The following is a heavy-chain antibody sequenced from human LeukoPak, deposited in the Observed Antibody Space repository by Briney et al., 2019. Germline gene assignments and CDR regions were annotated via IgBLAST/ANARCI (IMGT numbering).Heavy chain of an antibody. D-gene: IGHD5-18*01. V-gene: IGHV1-8*01. CDR2: MNPNSGNT. Sequence: ASVKVSCKSSGYTFTCYDFNWMRQPPAQGLEWMGLMNPNSGNTSNAHKFHDRVTMNRNNSISTAYMELSSLRSEDSDGYYCARGIGGYSYGVCYYYSYMDGWGKGRTVSIPS. CDR3: ARGIGGYSYGVCYYYSYMDG. J-gene: IGHJ6*03. CDR1: GYTFTCYD.